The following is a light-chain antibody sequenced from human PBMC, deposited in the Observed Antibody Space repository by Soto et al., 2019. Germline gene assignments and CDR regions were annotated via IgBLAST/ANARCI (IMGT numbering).Light chain of an antibody. CDR3: QQYNSWPPLT. CDR1: RSVDTN. Sequence: ELVLTQSPATLSVSLGDRATLSCRASRSVDTNLAWYQQKPGQAPRLLIYGASTRATGIPARLSGSGSGTEFTLTISSLQSEDFAVYYCQQYNSWPPLTVGGGTKVQIK. CDR2: GAS. V-gene: IGKV3-15*01. J-gene: IGKJ4*01.